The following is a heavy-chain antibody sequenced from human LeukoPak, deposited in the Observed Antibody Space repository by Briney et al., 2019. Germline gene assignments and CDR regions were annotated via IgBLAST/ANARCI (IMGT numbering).Heavy chain of an antibody. J-gene: IGHJ4*02. CDR1: GFTFSSYE. D-gene: IGHD3-9*01. CDR2: ISSSGSTI. CDR3: ARDPPYDILTGLMWDY. V-gene: IGHV3-48*03. Sequence: PGGSLRLSCAASGFTFSSYEMNWVRQAPGKGLEWVSYISSSGSTIHYADSVKGRFTISRDNAKNSLYLQMNSLRAEDTAVYYCARDPPYDILTGLMWDYWGQGTLVTVSS.